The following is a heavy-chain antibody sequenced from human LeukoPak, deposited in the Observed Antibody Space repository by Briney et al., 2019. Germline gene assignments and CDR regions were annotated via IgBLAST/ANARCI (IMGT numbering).Heavy chain of an antibody. Sequence: PGGSLRLSCAASGFTFRSYAMSWVRQAPGKGLEWVSVISGSGGGTYYADSVKGRFTISRDNSKNTLYLQMNSLRAEDTAVDYCAKGIASSGRSIDYWGQGTLVTVSS. V-gene: IGHV3-23*01. CDR2: ISGSGGGT. CDR1: GFTFRSYA. J-gene: IGHJ4*02. D-gene: IGHD1-26*01. CDR3: AKGIASSGRSIDY.